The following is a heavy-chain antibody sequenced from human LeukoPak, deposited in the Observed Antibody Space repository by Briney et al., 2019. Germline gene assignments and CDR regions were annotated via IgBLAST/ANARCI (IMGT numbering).Heavy chain of an antibody. CDR3: AREHRDVGATVDN. CDR2: IDRDGTIT. J-gene: IGHJ4*02. CDR1: GFTFRDYW. D-gene: IGHD1-26*01. V-gene: IGHV3-74*01. Sequence: GGSLRLSCAASGFTFRDYWMHWVRQAPGKGLVWVSRIDRDGTITYYADSVKGRFTISRDTAKNTLYLQMNSLRAEDTAVYYCAREHRDVGATVDNWGQGTLVNVSS.